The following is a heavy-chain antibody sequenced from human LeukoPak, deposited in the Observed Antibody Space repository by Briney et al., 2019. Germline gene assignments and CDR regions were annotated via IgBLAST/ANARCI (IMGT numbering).Heavy chain of an antibody. CDR3: ARLGHFDY. CDR1: GGSFSGYY. Sequence: SETLSLTCAVYGGSFSGYYWSWIRQPPGKGLEWIGEINHSGSTNYNPSLKSRVTISVDTSKNQFSLKLSSVTAADTAVYYRARLGHFDYWGQGTLVTVSS. D-gene: IGHD6-13*01. V-gene: IGHV4-34*01. J-gene: IGHJ4*02. CDR2: INHSGST.